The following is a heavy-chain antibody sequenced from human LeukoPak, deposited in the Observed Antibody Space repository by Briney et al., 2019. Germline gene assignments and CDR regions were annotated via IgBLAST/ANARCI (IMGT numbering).Heavy chain of an antibody. V-gene: IGHV3-11*04. Sequence: PGGSLRLSCAASGFTVTTNYMSWVRQAPGKGLEWVSYISSSGSTIYYADSVKGRFTISRDNAKNSLYLQMNSLRAEDTAVYYCVELGITMIGGVWGKGTTVTISS. D-gene: IGHD3-10*02. J-gene: IGHJ6*04. CDR3: VELGITMIGGV. CDR2: ISSSGSTI. CDR1: GFTVTTNY.